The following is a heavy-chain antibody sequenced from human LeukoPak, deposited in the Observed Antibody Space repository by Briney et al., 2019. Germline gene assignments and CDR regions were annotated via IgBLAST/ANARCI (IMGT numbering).Heavy chain of an antibody. CDR1: GGSISSYY. CDR3: ASHEVLRYFDWLPAQVDY. J-gene: IGHJ4*02. Sequence: PSETLSLTCTVSGGSISSYYWSWIRQPPGKGLEWIGSIYYSGSTYYNPSLKSRVTISVDTSKNQFSLKLSSVTAADTAVYYCASHEVLRYFDWLPAQVDYWGQGTLVTVSS. D-gene: IGHD3-9*01. V-gene: IGHV4-39*01. CDR2: IYYSGST.